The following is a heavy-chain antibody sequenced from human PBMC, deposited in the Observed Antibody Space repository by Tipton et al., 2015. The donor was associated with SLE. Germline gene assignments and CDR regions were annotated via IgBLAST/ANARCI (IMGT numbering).Heavy chain of an antibody. Sequence: TLSLTCTVSGGSISSGSYYWGWIRQPPGKGLEWIGSIYYSGGTYCNPPLKSRVTLSVDTSKNQLSLKLSSVTAADTAVYYCARGTSSLFDYWGQGTLVTVSS. V-gene: IGHV4-39*01. CDR1: GGSISSGSYY. CDR2: IYYSGGT. J-gene: IGHJ4*02. CDR3: ARGTSSLFDY. D-gene: IGHD6-19*01.